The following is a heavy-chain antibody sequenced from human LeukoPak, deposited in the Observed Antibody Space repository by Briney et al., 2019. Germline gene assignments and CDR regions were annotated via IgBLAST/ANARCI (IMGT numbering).Heavy chain of an antibody. V-gene: IGHV1-3*01. CDR3: ARDRHYDILTGIS. D-gene: IGHD3-9*01. Sequence: GASVKVSCKASGYTFTSYAMHWVRQAPGQRLEWMGWINAGNGNTKYSQKFQGRVTITRDTSASTAYMELSSLRPEDTAVYYCARDRHYDILTGISWGQGTLVTVSS. CDR2: INAGNGNT. J-gene: IGHJ5*02. CDR1: GYTFTSYA.